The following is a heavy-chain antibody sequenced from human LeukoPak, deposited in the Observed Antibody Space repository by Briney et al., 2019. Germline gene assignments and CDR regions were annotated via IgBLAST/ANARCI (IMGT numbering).Heavy chain of an antibody. J-gene: IGHJ4*02. V-gene: IGHV3-30*18. CDR3: AKGPLRGTAAAIDY. CDR2: ISYDGRNK. D-gene: IGHD2-2*01. Sequence: GGSLRLSCAASGFTFNNYGMHWVRQAPGKGLEWGAVISYDGRNKHYPDSVKGRFTISRDISTDTLWLQMDSLRTEDTAVYYCAKGPLRGTAAAIDYWGQGTLVTVSS. CDR1: GFTFNNYG.